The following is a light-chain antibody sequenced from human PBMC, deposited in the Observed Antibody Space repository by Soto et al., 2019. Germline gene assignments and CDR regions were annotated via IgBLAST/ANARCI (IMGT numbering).Light chain of an antibody. V-gene: IGKV3-11*01. CDR1: ESISTF. J-gene: IGKJ3*01. Sequence: EIVLTQSPVTLSLSPGERATLSCRASESISTFLAWYQQKPGQAPRLLIYGASDRATGIPARFSGSGSGTDFTLTISSLEPEDFAVYYCQLHDNWPLFTFGPGTKVDMK. CDR2: GAS. CDR3: QLHDNWPLFT.